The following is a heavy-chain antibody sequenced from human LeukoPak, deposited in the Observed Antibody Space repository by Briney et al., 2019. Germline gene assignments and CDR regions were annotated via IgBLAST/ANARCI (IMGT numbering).Heavy chain of an antibody. Sequence: SETLSLTCTVSGGSITSYYWSWIRQPPGKGLEWIGYIYYSGSTNYNPSLKSRLSISVDASKNQFSLRLSSVTATDTAVYYCASLTTVTQGYFDSWGQGTLVTVSS. V-gene: IGHV4-59*08. CDR2: IYYSGST. CDR3: ASLTTVTQGYFDS. D-gene: IGHD4-17*01. J-gene: IGHJ4*02. CDR1: GGSITSYY.